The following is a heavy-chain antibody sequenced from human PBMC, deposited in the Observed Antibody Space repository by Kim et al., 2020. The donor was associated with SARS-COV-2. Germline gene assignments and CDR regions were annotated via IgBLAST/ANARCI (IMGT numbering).Heavy chain of an antibody. CDR1: GGSISSSSYY. CDR2: IYYSGST. Sequence: SETLSLTCTVSGGSISSSSYYWGWIRQPPGKGLEWIGSIYYSGSTYYNPSLKSRVTISVDTSKNQFSLKLSSVTAADTAVYYCAGPSSSFYYYGMDVWGQGTTVTVSS. V-gene: IGHV4-39*01. CDR3: AGPSSSFYYYGMDV. J-gene: IGHJ6*02.